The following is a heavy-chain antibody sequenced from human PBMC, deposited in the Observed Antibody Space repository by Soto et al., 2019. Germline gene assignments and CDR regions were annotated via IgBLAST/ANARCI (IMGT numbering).Heavy chain of an antibody. J-gene: IGHJ5*02. Sequence: EVQLVESGGGLVQPGGSLRLSCAASGFTFSSYWMHWVRQAPGKGLVWVSRINSDGSSTSYADSVKGRFTISRDNAQNTLYLQMNSLRAEDTAVYYCARVGRPRLNWFDPWGQGTLVTVSS. CDR2: INSDGSST. CDR3: ARVGRPRLNWFDP. V-gene: IGHV3-74*01. CDR1: GFTFSSYW. D-gene: IGHD6-25*01.